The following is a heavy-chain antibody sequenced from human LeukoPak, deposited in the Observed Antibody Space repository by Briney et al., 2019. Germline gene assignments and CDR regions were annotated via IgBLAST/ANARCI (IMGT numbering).Heavy chain of an antibody. V-gene: IGHV1-18*03. CDR2: ISAYTGNT. J-gene: IGHJ4*02. CDR1: GYTFASYG. CDR3: ARDNSAYGSNPFDY. D-gene: IGHD4-23*01. Sequence: GASVKVSCKTSGYTFASYGLSWVRQAPGQGLEWMGWISAYTGNTFYAQKLQGRVTMTTDTSTSTGYMELRSLRSDDMAVYFCARDNSAYGSNPFDYWGQGTLVTVSS.